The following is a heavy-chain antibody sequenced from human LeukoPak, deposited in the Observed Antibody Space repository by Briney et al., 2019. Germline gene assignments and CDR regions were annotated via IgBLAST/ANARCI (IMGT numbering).Heavy chain of an antibody. Sequence: SETLSLTCTVSGGSISTSYWSWMRQPPGKGLEWIGYISHSGSTTYNPSLKSRLTISVYMSKNQFSLDLNSVTTADTAVYYCARAQNDGFSTGYTGGFYYMDVWGKGTTVSVSS. V-gene: IGHV4-59*01. D-gene: IGHD3-9*01. J-gene: IGHJ6*03. CDR1: GGSISTSY. CDR3: ARAQNDGFSTGYTGGFYYMDV. CDR2: ISHSGST.